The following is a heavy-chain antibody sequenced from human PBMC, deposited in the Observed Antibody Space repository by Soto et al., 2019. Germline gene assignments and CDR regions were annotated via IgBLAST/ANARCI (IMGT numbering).Heavy chain of an antibody. CDR2: IYHTGGT. Sequence: SETLSLTCGISGGSFSTYYSAWIRQPPGKGLEWIGGIYHTGGTIYNPSLKSRVIISLDISKNQFSLKLASVTAADTAMYYCARASTVWLQSPAPLGHWGQGMLVTVS. CDR3: ARASTVWLQSPAPLGH. CDR1: GGSFSTYY. J-gene: IGHJ4*02. D-gene: IGHD3-16*01. V-gene: IGHV4-34*01.